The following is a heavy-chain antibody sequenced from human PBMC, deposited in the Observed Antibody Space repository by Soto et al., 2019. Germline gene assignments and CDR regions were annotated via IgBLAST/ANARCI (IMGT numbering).Heavy chain of an antibody. J-gene: IGHJ4*02. D-gene: IGHD5-12*01. CDR3: ARQFEYSGYDFY. Sequence: SETLSLTCAVYGGSFSGYYLSWIRQPPGKGLEWIGYIYYSGSTYYNPSLKSRATISVDTSKNQFSLKLTSVTAADTAVYYCARQFEYSGYDFYWGQGTLVTVSS. CDR1: GGSFSGYY. V-gene: IGHV4-34*01. CDR2: IYYSGST.